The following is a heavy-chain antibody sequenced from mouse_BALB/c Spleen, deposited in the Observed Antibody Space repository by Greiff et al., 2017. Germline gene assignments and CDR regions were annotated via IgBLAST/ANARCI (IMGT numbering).Heavy chain of an antibody. J-gene: IGHJ4*01. CDR3: ARRRFITTATYAMDY. CDR1: GYTFTSYW. CDR2: INPSTGYT. Sequence: VQLQQSGAELAKPGASVKMSCKASGYTFTSYWMHWVKQRPGQGLEWIGYINPSTGYTEYNQKFKDKATLTADKSSSTAYMQLSSLTSEDSAVYYCARRRFITTATYAMDYWGQGTSVTVSS. D-gene: IGHD1-2*01. V-gene: IGHV1-7*01.